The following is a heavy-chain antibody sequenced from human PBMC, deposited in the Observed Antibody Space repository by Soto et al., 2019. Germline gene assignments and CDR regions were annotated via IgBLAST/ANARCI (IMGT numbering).Heavy chain of an antibody. V-gene: IGHV1-18*01. CDR3: VKDRDSNSWPSRDV. D-gene: IGHD3-22*01. CDR2: ISPKSGNI. CDR1: GYTFSRNG. J-gene: IGHJ6*02. Sequence: AASVKVSCKTSGYTFSRNGISWVRQAPGQGLEWMGWISPKSGNIKYAQKFQGRVIMTTDTSTSTAYMELRSLRSDDTAVYYCVKDRDSNSWPSRDVWGPGTTVTVSS.